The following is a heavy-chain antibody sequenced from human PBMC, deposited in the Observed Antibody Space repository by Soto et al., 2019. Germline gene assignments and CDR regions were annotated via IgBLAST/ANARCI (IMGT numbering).Heavy chain of an antibody. CDR3: ARDWGSSGWPN. V-gene: IGHV4-31*03. CDR2: IYFTGST. Sequence: TLSLTCTVSGHSLSSGGYYWSWIRQHPGKGLEWVGYIYFTGSTLYNPSLKSRLAMSLDTSKNQFSLRLTSVTAADTAVYFCARDWGSSGWPNWGQGTLVTVS. CDR1: GHSLSSGGYY. J-gene: IGHJ4*02. D-gene: IGHD6-19*01.